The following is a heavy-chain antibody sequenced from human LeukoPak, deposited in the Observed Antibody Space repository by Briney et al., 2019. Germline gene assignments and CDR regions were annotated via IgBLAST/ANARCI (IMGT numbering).Heavy chain of an antibody. CDR1: GFTFSSYA. V-gene: IGHV3-30-3*01. CDR3: ARPPDGMDV. CDR2: ISYDGSNK. Sequence: GGSLRLSCAASGFTFSSYAMHWVRQAPGKGLEWVAVISYDGSNKYYADSVKGRFTISRDNFKNTLYLQMNSLRAEDTAVYYCARPPDGMDVWGQGTTVTVSS. J-gene: IGHJ6*02.